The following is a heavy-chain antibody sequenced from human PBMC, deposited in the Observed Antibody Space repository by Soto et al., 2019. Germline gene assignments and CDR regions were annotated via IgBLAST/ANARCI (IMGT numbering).Heavy chain of an antibody. V-gene: IGHV4-4*02. CDR2: IFHDGTA. Sequence: SETLSLTCAVSGVSISSGSWWTWVRQSPQRGLEYIGEIFHDGTANYYPSFERRVATSVDTSKNQFSLKLTSVTAADTAIYFCARLVYDTRLNYMYFDFWGQGTLVTVSS. J-gene: IGHJ4*02. D-gene: IGHD3-10*01. CDR1: GVSISSGSW. CDR3: ARLVYDTRLNYMYFDF.